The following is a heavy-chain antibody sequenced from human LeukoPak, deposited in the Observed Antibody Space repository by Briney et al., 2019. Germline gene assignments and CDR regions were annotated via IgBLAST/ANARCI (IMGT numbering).Heavy chain of an antibody. D-gene: IGHD3-22*01. CDR3: ARLPEPPEYYYDSDDAFDI. CDR1: GYTFTSYD. V-gene: IGHV1-8*02. CDR2: MNPNSGNT. Sequence: ASVKVSCKASGYTFTSYDINWVRQATGQGLEWMGWMNPNSGNTGYAQKFQGRVTMTRNTSISTAYMELSSLRSEDTAVYYCARLPEPPEYYYDSDDAFDIWGQGTMVTVSS. J-gene: IGHJ3*02.